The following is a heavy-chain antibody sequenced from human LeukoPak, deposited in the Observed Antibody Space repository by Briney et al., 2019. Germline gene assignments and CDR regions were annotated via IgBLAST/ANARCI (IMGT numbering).Heavy chain of an antibody. CDR3: ARETSYSSSWYLYYYYYMDV. Sequence: ASVKVSCKASGYTFTSYGISWVRQAPGQGLEWMGWISAYNGNTNYAQKLQGRVTMTTDTSTSTAYMELRSLRSDDTAVYYCARETSYSSSWYLYYYYYMDVWGKGTTVTVSS. V-gene: IGHV1-18*01. J-gene: IGHJ6*03. D-gene: IGHD6-13*01. CDR1: GYTFTSYG. CDR2: ISAYNGNT.